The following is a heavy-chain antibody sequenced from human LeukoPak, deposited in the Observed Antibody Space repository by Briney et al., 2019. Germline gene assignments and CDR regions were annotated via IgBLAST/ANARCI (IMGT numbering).Heavy chain of an antibody. CDR2: ISSYNGNT. V-gene: IGHV1-18*01. Sequence: ASVKVSCKASGYTFTNYGINWVRQAPGRGLYWMGWISSYNGNTHYAQRFQGRVTLTTDTSTSTAYMESRSLTSDDTAVYYCARVGCSSTSCYGNSVDPWGQGTLVTVSS. D-gene: IGHD2-2*01. CDR3: ARVGCSSTSCYGNSVDP. CDR1: GYTFTNYG. J-gene: IGHJ5*02.